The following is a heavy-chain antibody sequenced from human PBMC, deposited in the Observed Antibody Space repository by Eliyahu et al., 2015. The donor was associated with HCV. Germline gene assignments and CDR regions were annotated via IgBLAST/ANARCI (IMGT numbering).Heavy chain of an antibody. CDR1: XGSXTTYY. CDR3: ASGGGGIAVAGTGGWFDP. J-gene: IGHJ5*02. Sequence: QVQLQESGPGLVKPSETLSLTXTVSXGSXTTYYWXXXRQPPGKGLEWIGYSHYTGSTNYNPSLKSRVTISVDTSKNQFSLNLTSVTAADTAVYYCASGGGGIAVAGTGGWFDPWGQGTLVTVSS. D-gene: IGHD6-19*01. CDR2: SHYTGST. V-gene: IGHV4-59*01.